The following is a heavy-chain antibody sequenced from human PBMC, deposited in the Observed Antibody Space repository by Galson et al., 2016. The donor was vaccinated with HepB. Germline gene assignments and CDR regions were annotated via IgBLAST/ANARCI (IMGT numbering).Heavy chain of an antibody. Sequence: SETLSLTCTVDGGSVVGYYWTWIRQSPGKRLEWIGEIDAGGSNTYNPSVKGRVTISLDRSTTSISRKLTSVTPADTGLYFCARGRAGFQVPLAPWGLGTLVTVTS. CDR3: ARGRAGFQVPLAP. J-gene: IGHJ5*02. V-gene: IGHV4-34*01. CDR2: IDAGGSN. CDR1: GGSVVGYY.